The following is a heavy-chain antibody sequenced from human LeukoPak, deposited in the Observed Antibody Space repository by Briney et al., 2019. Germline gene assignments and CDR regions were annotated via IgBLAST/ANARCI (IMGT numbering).Heavy chain of an antibody. CDR1: GFTFSSYA. D-gene: IGHD2-2*01. Sequence: GGSLRLSCAASGFTFSSYAMHWVRQAPGKGLEWVAVISYDGSNKYYADSVKGRFTISRDNSKNTLYLQMNSLRAEDTAVYYCARDLWDIVVVPARVGYYYYGMDVWGQGTTVTVSS. CDR3: ARDLWDIVVVPARVGYYYYGMDV. CDR2: ISYDGSNK. J-gene: IGHJ6*02. V-gene: IGHV3-30-3*01.